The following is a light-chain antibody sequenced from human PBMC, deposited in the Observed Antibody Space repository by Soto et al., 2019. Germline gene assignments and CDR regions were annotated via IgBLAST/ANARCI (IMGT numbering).Light chain of an antibody. CDR3: SSYAGGNNLYV. V-gene: IGLV2-8*01. J-gene: IGLJ1*01. CDR1: SSDVGRYNY. Sequence: QSVLNQPPSASGSPGQSVTISCTGTSSDVGRYNYVSWYQQHPGKAPKLMISEVTKRPSGVPDRFSGSKSGNTASLTVSGLQAEDEADYYCSSYAGGNNLYVFGTGTKVTVL. CDR2: EVT.